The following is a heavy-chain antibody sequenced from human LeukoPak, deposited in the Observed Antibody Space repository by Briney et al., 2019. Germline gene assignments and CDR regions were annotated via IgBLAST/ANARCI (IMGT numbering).Heavy chain of an antibody. V-gene: IGHV4-34*01. Sequence: SETLSLTCAVYGGSFSGYYWSWIRQPPGKGLEWIGEINHSGSTNYNPSLKSRVTISVDTSKNQFSLKLSSVTAADTALYYCARDYAVTTSSPFDYWGQGTLVTVSS. D-gene: IGHD4-17*01. CDR2: INHSGST. CDR1: GGSFSGYY. CDR3: ARDYAVTTSSPFDY. J-gene: IGHJ4*02.